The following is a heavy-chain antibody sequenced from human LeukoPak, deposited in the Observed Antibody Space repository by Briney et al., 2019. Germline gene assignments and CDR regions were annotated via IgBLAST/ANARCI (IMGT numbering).Heavy chain of an antibody. V-gene: IGHV3-21*01. CDR3: ARQIGAWSYVVPSVLCDY. D-gene: IGHD2-15*01. CDR2: LSSSSSYL. CDR1: GFTFSSYS. J-gene: IGHJ4*02. Sequence: TGGSLRLSCAASGFTFSSYSMNWVRQAPGKGLEWVSSLSSSSSYLYYADSVKGRFTISRDNAKDSLYLQMNSLRAEDTAVYYCARQIGAWSYVVPSVLCDYWGQGTLVTVSS.